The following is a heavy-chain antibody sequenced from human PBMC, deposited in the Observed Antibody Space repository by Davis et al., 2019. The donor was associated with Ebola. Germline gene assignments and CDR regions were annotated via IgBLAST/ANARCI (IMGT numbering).Heavy chain of an antibody. V-gene: IGHV1-18*01. J-gene: IGHJ6*03. Sequence: ASVQVSCKASGYTFSSYGISWVRQAPGQGLEWMGWINTYNGNTNYAQKFQGRVNMTRDTSISTAYMELSSLRSEDTAVYYCARVSYDFWSGYSPYYYYYYMDVWGKGTTVNVSS. CDR3: ARVSYDFWSGYSPYYYYYYMDV. CDR1: GYTFSSYG. D-gene: IGHD3-3*01. CDR2: INTYNGNT.